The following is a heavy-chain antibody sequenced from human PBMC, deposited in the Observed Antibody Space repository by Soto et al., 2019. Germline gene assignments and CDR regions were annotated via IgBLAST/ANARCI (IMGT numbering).Heavy chain of an antibody. D-gene: IGHD1-26*01. CDR1: GGSITNGNYY. V-gene: IGHV4-31*03. Sequence: QVQLQQSGPGLVKPSQTLSLTCTVSGGSITNGNYYWSWIRQHPGKGLEWIGYVYYSGSTYYNPSLKRRVAMSVDTSKNQFSLKLRAVTAADAAVYYCARANLVPSSYGDYSYHGVDVWGQGTTVTV. CDR2: VYYSGST. CDR3: ARANLVPSSYGDYSYHGVDV. J-gene: IGHJ6*02.